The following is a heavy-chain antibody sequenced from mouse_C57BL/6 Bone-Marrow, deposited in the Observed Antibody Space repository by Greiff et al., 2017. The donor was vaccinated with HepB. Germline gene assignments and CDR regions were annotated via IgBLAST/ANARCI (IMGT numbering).Heavy chain of an antibody. J-gene: IGHJ3*01. CDR1: GYTFTSYW. V-gene: IGHV1-69*01. CDR2: IDPSDSYT. Sequence: QVQLKQPGAELVMPGASVKLSCKASGYTFTSYWMHWVKQRPGQGLEWIGEIDPSDSYTNYNQKFKGKSTLTVDKSSSTAYMQLSSLTSEDSAVYYCIVGDWFAYWGQGTLVTVSA. CDR3: IVGDWFAY.